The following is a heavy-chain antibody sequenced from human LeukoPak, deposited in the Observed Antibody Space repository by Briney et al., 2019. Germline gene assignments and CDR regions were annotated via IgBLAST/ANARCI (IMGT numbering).Heavy chain of an antibody. Sequence: SETLSLTCAVSGYSISSGYYWGWIRQPPGKGLECTGNINHTGSTYYNPSLRSRVTISVDTSKNQLSLTLSSVTAADTAVYYCARHYWAPGAFDIWGQGTMVTVSS. V-gene: IGHV4-38-2*01. CDR1: GYSISSGYY. CDR2: INHTGST. D-gene: IGHD2-8*02. J-gene: IGHJ3*02. CDR3: ARHYWAPGAFDI.